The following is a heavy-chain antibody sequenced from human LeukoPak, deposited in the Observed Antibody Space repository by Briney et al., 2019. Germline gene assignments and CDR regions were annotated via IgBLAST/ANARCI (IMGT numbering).Heavy chain of an antibody. Sequence: PGGSLRLSCAASGFTFSDYFMTWIRQAPGKGLEWVSYISNSGSSIYYADSVRGRFTISRDNAKNSLYLQMDSLRGEDTAVYYCARRPRTLTTVTTWFDPWGQGTLVTVSS. CDR3: ARRPRTLTTVTTWFDP. J-gene: IGHJ5*02. CDR1: GFTFSDYF. V-gene: IGHV3-11*01. D-gene: IGHD4-17*01. CDR2: ISNSGSSI.